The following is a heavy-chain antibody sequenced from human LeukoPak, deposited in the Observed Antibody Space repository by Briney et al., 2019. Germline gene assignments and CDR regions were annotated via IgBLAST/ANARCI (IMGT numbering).Heavy chain of an antibody. D-gene: IGHD3-22*01. CDR2: ISWNSGSI. J-gene: IGHJ4*02. V-gene: IGHV3-9*01. CDR1: GFTFDDYA. Sequence: HPGGSLRLSCAASGFTFDDYAMHWVRQAPGKGLEWVSGISWNSGSIGYADSVKGRFTISRDNAKSSLYLQMNSLRAEDTALYYCAKDISFYDSSGYYFDYWGQGTLVTVSS. CDR3: AKDISFYDSSGYYFDY.